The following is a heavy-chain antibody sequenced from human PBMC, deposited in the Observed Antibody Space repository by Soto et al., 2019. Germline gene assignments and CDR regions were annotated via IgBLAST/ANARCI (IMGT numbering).Heavy chain of an antibody. V-gene: IGHV3-23*01. CDR3: AKEPRVPHEGGGGAFDI. D-gene: IGHD3-10*01. CDR1: GFTFSSYA. Sequence: GGSLRLSCAASGFTFSSYAMSWVRQAPGKGLEWVSAISGSGGSTYYADSVKGRFTISRDNSKNTLYLQMNSLRAEDTAVYYCAKEPRVPHEGGGGAFDIWGQGTMVTVSS. CDR2: ISGSGGST. J-gene: IGHJ3*02.